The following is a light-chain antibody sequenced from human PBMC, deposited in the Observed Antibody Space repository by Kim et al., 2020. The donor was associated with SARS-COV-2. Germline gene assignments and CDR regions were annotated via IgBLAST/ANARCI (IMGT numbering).Light chain of an antibody. CDR2: GAS. CDR1: KSVSSSY. V-gene: IGKV3-20*01. J-gene: IGKJ2*01. Sequence: SPGERATLSCSASKSVSSSYLAWYQQKPVQAPRLLIYGASSRATGIPERFSGSGSGTDFTLTISRLEREDFAVYYCQQYGSSPMYTFGQGTKLDI. CDR3: QQYGSSPMYT.